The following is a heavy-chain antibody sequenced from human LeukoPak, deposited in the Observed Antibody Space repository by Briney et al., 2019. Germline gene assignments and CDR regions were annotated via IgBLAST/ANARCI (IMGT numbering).Heavy chain of an antibody. CDR2: IYYSGST. CDR3: ARRIRDSSSCAYFDY. D-gene: IGHD6-13*01. J-gene: IGHJ4*02. Sequence: SETLSLTCTVSGGSISSSSYYWGWIRQPPGKGLEWIGYIYYSGSTYYNPSLESRVTISVDTSKNQFSLKLSSVTAADTAVYYCARRIRDSSSCAYFDYWGQGTLVTVSS. V-gene: IGHV4-39*01. CDR1: GGSISSSSYY.